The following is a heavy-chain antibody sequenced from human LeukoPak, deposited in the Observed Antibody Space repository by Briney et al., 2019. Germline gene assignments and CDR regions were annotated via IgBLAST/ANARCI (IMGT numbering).Heavy chain of an antibody. CDR2: IYYSGNT. Sequence: SETPSLTCTVSGGSISGDHWNWIRQPPGKGLEWIGYIYYSGNTNYNPSLKSRVTISVDTSKNQFSLKLNSVTAADAAVYYCARRNDFGIWGQGTMVTVSS. CDR3: ARRNDFGI. CDR1: GGSISGDH. V-gene: IGHV4-59*08. J-gene: IGHJ3*02.